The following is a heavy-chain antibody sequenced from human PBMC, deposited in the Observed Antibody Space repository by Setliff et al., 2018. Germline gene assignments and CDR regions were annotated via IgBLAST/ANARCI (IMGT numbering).Heavy chain of an antibody. J-gene: IGHJ4*02. D-gene: IGHD3-22*01. CDR2: IYTSGSP. V-gene: IGHV4-61*02. CDR3: ARGPVMIVATGYYDY. Sequence: SETLSLTCTVSGGSISSGSYYWSWIRQPAGKGLEWRGRIYTSGSPYYTPSLKSRVTISVDTSKNQFSLKLSSLTAADTAVDYCARGPVMIVATGYYDYWGQGTLVTVSS. CDR1: GGSISSGSYY.